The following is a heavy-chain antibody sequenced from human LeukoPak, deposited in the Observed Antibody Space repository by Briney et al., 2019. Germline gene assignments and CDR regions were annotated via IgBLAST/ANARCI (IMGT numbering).Heavy chain of an antibody. CDR3: ARDVWGSYFDY. CDR1: GGSISSSSYY. D-gene: IGHD3-16*01. CDR2: IYTSGST. Sequence: VKPSETLSLTCTVSGGSISSSSYYWGWIRQPAGKGLEWIGRIYTSGSTNYNPSLKSRVTMSVDTSKNQFSLKLSSVTAADTAVYYCARDVWGSYFDYWGQGTLVTVSS. V-gene: IGHV4-61*02. J-gene: IGHJ4*02.